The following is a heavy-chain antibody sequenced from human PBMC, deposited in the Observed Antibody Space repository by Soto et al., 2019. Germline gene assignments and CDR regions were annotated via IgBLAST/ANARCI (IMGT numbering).Heavy chain of an antibody. Sequence: SATLSLTCTVSGDSINTGAYYWTWIRQSPGKGLEWIGCIYNNGGTDYSPSLESRVSISMDTSKNQFSLSLTSVTAADTAIYYCARGLTEWSNDYWGQGALVTVSS. D-gene: IGHD3-3*01. J-gene: IGHJ4*02. CDR3: ARGLTEWSNDY. V-gene: IGHV4-31*03. CDR1: GDSINTGAYY. CDR2: IYNNGGT.